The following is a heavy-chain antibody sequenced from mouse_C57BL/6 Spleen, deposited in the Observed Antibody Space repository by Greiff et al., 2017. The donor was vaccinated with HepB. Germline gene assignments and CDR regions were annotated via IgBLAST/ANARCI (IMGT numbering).Heavy chain of an antibody. CDR2: INYDGSST. Sequence: EVKLVESEGGLVQPGSSMKLSCTASGFTFSDYYMAWVRQVPEKGLEWVANINYDGSSTYYLDSLKSRFIISRDNAKNILYLQMSSLKSEDTATYYCARGGGLGRENYFDYWGQGTTLTVSS. D-gene: IGHD4-1*01. V-gene: IGHV5-16*01. J-gene: IGHJ2*01. CDR1: GFTFSDYY. CDR3: ARGGGLGRENYFDY.